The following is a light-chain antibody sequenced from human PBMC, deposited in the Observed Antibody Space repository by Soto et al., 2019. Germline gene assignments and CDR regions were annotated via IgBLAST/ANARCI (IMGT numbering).Light chain of an antibody. CDR2: GAS. V-gene: IGKV3-20*01. CDR3: QQYGNSPST. CDR1: QSVSNNY. Sequence: ETVLTQSPGTLSLSPGEIATLSCRASQSVSNNYLAWYLQKPGQAPRLLIYGASSRATGIPDRFSGSGSGTDFTLTITRLEPEDFAVYYCQQYGNSPSTFGQGTRLEI. J-gene: IGKJ5*01.